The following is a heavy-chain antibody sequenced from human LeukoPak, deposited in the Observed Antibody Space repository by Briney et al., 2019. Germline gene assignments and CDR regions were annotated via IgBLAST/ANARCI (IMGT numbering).Heavy chain of an antibody. CDR3: ASTLTGYSSGWPNWFDP. J-gene: IGHJ5*02. V-gene: IGHV1-69*13. Sequence: ASVKVSCKASGYTFTSYGISWVRQAPGQGLEWMGGIIPIFGTANYAQKLQGRVTITADESTSTAYMELSSLRSEDTAVYYCASTLTGYSSGWPNWFDPWGQGTLVTVSS. D-gene: IGHD6-19*01. CDR2: IIPIFGTA. CDR1: GYTFTSYG.